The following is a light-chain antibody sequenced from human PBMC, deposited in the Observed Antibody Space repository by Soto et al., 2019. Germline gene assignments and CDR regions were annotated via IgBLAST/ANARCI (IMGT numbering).Light chain of an antibody. CDR1: QSVSSN. Sequence: EIVMKQFPATLSVSPEERATLSCRASQSVSSNLAWYQQKPGQAPRLLIYGASTRATGIPARFSGSGSGTEFTLTISSLQSEDFAVYYCQQYNNWPPYTFGQGTKLEIK. CDR2: GAS. CDR3: QQYNNWPPYT. J-gene: IGKJ2*01. V-gene: IGKV3-15*01.